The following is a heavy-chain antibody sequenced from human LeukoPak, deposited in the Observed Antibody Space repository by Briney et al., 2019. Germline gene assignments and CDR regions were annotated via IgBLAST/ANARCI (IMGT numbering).Heavy chain of an antibody. CDR2: TYYRSQWYN. J-gene: IGHJ3*01. Sequence: SQTLSLTCATSGDSVSNNDGAWNWIRQSPSRGLEWLGRTYYRSQWYNDYARSVMSRISVDPDTSKNQFSLQLRSVTPDDTAVYYCAGGYAFDVWGQGTTVIVSS. V-gene: IGHV6-1*01. CDR3: AGGYAFDV. CDR1: GDSVSNNDGA.